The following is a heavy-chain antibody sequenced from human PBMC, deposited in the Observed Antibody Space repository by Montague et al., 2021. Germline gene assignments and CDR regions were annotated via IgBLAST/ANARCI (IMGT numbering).Heavy chain of an antibody. CDR1: GSSTTTSNYY. CDR2: VYYRGST. CDR3: ARQTVVSPHFDY. Sequence: SETLSLTCAVSGSSTTTSNYYWGWIRQPLGKGLEWIGSVYYRGSTYYNPSLKSRVTIFIDTSKKKFSLKLTSVTAADTAVYFCARQTVVSPHFDYWGQGTRVTVSS. V-gene: IGHV4-39*01. D-gene: IGHD4-23*01. J-gene: IGHJ4*02.